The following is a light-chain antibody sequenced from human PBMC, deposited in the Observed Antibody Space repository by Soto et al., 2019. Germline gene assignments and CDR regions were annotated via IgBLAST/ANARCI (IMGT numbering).Light chain of an antibody. CDR1: KNDIGVYDF. Sequence: QSALTQPPSASGSPGQSVTISCTGTKNDIGVYDFVSWYQHHPGKAPRLIIYEVVQRPSGVPDRFSGSKSGNTASLTISGLQAEDEADYYCSSYTSSSTLHVFGTGTKLTVL. CDR2: EVV. CDR3: SSYTSSSTLHV. V-gene: IGLV2-18*02. J-gene: IGLJ1*01.